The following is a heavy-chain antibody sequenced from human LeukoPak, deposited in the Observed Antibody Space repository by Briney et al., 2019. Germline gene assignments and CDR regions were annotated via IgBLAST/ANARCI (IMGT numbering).Heavy chain of an antibody. CDR1: GFTFSSYW. CDR3: ASQVEMATILDY. V-gene: IGHV3-7*01. D-gene: IGHD5-24*01. CDR2: IKQDGSEK. J-gene: IGHJ4*02. Sequence: AGGSLRLSCAASGFTFSSYWMSWVRQAPGKGPEWVANIKQDGSEKYYVDSVKGRFTISRDNAKNSLYLQTNSLRAEDTAVYYCASQVEMATILDYWGQGTLVTVSS.